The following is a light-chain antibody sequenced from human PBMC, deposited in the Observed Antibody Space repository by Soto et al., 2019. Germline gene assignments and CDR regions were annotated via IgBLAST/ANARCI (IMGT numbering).Light chain of an antibody. V-gene: IGKV1-5*03. J-gene: IGKJ1*01. CDR2: RAS. CDR1: QNINNW. CDR3: QQYSSDSP. Sequence: DIQMTQSPSTLSASVGDRVTITCRASQNINNWLAWYQQKPGKAPKLLIYRASSLENGVPSRFSGRGSGTDFIFTITSLQPDDFATYYCQQYSSDSPFGQGTKVEI.